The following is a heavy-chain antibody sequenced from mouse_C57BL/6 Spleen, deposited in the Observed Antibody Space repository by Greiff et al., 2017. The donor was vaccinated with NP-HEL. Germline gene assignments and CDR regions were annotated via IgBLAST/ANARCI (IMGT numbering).Heavy chain of an antibody. CDR2: IHPNSGST. J-gene: IGHJ2*01. CDR3: ARSSYDGYDIY. V-gene: IGHV1-64*01. Sequence: QVQLQQSGAELVKPGASVKLSCKASGYTFTSYWMHWVKQRPGQGLEWIGMIHPNSGSTNYNEKFKSKATLTVDKSSSTAYMQLSSLTSEDSAVYYCARSSYDGYDIYWGQGTTLTVSS. D-gene: IGHD2-3*01. CDR1: GYTFTSYW.